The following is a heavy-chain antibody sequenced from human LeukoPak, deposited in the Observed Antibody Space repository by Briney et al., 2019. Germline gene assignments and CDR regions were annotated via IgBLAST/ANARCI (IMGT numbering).Heavy chain of an antibody. D-gene: IGHD3-10*01. CDR1: GGSISSGSYY. J-gene: IGHJ4*02. CDR3: ARDMVRGQGSHFDY. Sequence: SQTLSLTCTVSGGSISSGSYYWSWIRQPAGEGLEWIGRIYTSGSTNYNPSLKSRVTISVDTSKNQFSLKLSSVTAADTAVYYCARDMVRGQGSHFDYWGQGTLVTVSS. V-gene: IGHV4-61*02. CDR2: IYTSGST.